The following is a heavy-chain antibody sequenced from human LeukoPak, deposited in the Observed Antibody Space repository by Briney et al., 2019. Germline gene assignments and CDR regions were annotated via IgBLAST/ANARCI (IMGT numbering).Heavy chain of an antibody. CDR3: AKAGSGVPIVVVPAAFDS. V-gene: IGHV3-23*01. CDR2: VSGSGGQT. J-gene: IGHJ4*02. CDR1: GLTLSDYA. Sequence: GGSLRLFCAVSGLTLSDYAMTWVRQAPGKGLEWVSTVSGSGGQTHYADSVKGRFVISRDNFRNTVYLQMNILRVEDTAIYYCAKAGSGVPIVVVPAAFDSWGQGTLVTVSS. D-gene: IGHD2-21*01.